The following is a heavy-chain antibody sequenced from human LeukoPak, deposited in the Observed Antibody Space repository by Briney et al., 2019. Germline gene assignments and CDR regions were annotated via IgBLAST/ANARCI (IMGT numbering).Heavy chain of an antibody. CDR2: INHSGST. V-gene: IGHV4-34*01. J-gene: IGHJ4*02. D-gene: IGHD2-2*01. CDR3: ARGGDIVVVPAATGPKGTFDY. Sequence: SETLSLTCAVDGGSFSGYYWSWIRQPPGKGLEWIGEINHSGSTNYNPSLKSRVTISVDTSKNQFSLKLSSVTAADTAVYYCARGGDIVVVPAATGPKGTFDYWGQGTLVTVSS. CDR1: GGSFSGYY.